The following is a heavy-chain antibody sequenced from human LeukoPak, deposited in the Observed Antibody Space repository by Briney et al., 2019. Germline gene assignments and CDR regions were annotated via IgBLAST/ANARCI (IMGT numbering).Heavy chain of an antibody. D-gene: IGHD4-23*01. CDR2: ISSSGSYI. J-gene: IGHJ4*02. CDR1: RFTFSSYS. CDR3: AKVDYGGNSDY. Sequence: GGSLRLSCAASRFTFSSYSMNWVRQAPGKGLDWVSSISSSGSYIYYADSVKGRFTISRDNAKNSLYLQMNSLRAEDTAVYYCAKVDYGGNSDYWGQGTLVTVSS. V-gene: IGHV3-21*01.